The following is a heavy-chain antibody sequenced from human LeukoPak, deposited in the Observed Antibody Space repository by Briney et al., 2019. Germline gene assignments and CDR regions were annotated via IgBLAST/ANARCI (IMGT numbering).Heavy chain of an antibody. CDR1: GFTVSSNY. CDR3: ARETYYYDSSGPGAFDI. Sequence: GSLRLSCAASGFTVSSNYMSWVRQAPGKGLEWVSVIYSGGSTYYADSVKGRFTISRDNSKNTLYLQMNSLRAEDTAVYYCARETYYYDSSGPGAFDIWGQGTMVTVSS. J-gene: IGHJ3*02. CDR2: IYSGGST. D-gene: IGHD3-22*01. V-gene: IGHV3-53*01.